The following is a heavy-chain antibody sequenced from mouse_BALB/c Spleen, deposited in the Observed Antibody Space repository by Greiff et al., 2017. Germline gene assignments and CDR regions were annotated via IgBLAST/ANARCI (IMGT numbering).Heavy chain of an antibody. Sequence: EVKVVESGGGLVQPGGSRKLSCAASGFTFSSFGMHWVRQAPEKGLEWVAYISSGSSTIYYADTVKGRFTISRDNPKNTLFLQMTSLRSEDTAMYYCARGRNYGNVYAMDYWGQGTSVTVSS. CDR2: ISSGSSTI. V-gene: IGHV5-17*02. CDR3: ARGRNYGNVYAMDY. CDR1: GFTFSSFG. J-gene: IGHJ4*01. D-gene: IGHD2-1*01.